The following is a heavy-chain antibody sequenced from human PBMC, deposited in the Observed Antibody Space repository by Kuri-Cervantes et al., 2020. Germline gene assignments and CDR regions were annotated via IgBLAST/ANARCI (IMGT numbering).Heavy chain of an antibody. D-gene: IGHD3-3*01. CDR3: ARVGPYDFWSGYYPYYYYMDV. V-gene: IGHV4-38-2*02. CDR2: IYHSGST. J-gene: IGHJ6*03. Sequence: SETLSLTCTVSGYSISSGYYWGWIRQPPGKGLEWIGSIYHSGSTNYNPSLKSRVTISVDTSKNQFSLKLSSVTAADTAVYYCARVGPYDFWSGYYPYYYYMDVWGKGTTVTVSS. CDR1: GYSISSGYY.